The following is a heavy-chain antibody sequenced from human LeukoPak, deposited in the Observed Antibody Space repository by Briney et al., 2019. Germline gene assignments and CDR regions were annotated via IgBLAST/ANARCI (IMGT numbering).Heavy chain of an antibody. J-gene: IGHJ1*01. CDR2: IYHSGST. Sequence: SETLSLTCTVSGGSISTYYWNWIRQPPGKGLEWIGYIYHSGSTNYNPSLQSRVIISVGTSKNQFSLNLNSVTAADAAVYYCARGGAARLHFQKWGQGTLVTVSS. D-gene: IGHD6-6*01. CDR1: GGSISTYY. V-gene: IGHV4-59*01. CDR3: ARGGAARLHFQK.